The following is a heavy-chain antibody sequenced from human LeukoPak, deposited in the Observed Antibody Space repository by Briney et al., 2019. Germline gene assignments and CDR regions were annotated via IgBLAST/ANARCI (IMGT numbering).Heavy chain of an antibody. Sequence: PGGSLRLSCTASGFTFSSEWMTWVRQVPGKGLEWVANIRKDGAANYYLGSVKGRFTISRDNAKKSLYLQMNSLRVDDTAVYYCVRASEVRSDSRGNAGLYFRYWGQGTLVTVSS. D-gene: IGHD3-22*01. J-gene: IGHJ4*02. CDR2: IRKDGAAN. V-gene: IGHV3-7*01. CDR1: GFTFSSEW. CDR3: VRASEVRSDSRGNAGLYFRY.